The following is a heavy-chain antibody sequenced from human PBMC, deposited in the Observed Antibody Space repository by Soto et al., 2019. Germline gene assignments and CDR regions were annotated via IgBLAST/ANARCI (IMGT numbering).Heavy chain of an antibody. Sequence: EVQLVESGGGLVQPGGSLRLSCAASGFTFSSYSMNWVRQAPGKGLEWVSYISSSSSTIYYADSVKGRFTISRDNAKTSLYLQMNSLRDEDTAVYYCARERDIAVAGTTPRYYYGMDVWGKGTTVTVSS. CDR3: ARERDIAVAGTTPRYYYGMDV. J-gene: IGHJ6*04. D-gene: IGHD6-19*01. CDR1: GFTFSSYS. CDR2: ISSSSSTI. V-gene: IGHV3-48*02.